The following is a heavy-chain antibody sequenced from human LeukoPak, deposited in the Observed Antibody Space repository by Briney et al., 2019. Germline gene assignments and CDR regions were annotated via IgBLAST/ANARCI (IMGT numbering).Heavy chain of an antibody. CDR2: LYSAGNT. CDR1: GFTVSSNY. CDR3: VRDLQVWELQY. Sequence: GGSLRLSCAASGFTVSSNYMNWVRQAPGKGLEWVSVLYSAGNTFYADSVKGRFTISRDNSKNTLYLQMNSLRVEDTAVYYCVRDLQVWELQYWGQGTLVTVPS. J-gene: IGHJ1*01. V-gene: IGHV3-66*01. D-gene: IGHD1-26*01.